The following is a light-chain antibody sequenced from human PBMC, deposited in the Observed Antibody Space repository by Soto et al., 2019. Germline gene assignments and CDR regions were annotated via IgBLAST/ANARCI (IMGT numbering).Light chain of an antibody. V-gene: IGLV1-40*01. Sequence: QHVLTQPPSVSGAPGQRVIISSTGSSSNIGAGYDVHWYQQLPGTAPKLLIYGNSNRPSGVPDRFSGSKSGTSASLAITGLQAEDEADYYCQSYDSSLSGSVFGGGTKLTVL. J-gene: IGLJ2*01. CDR2: GNS. CDR1: SSNIGAGYD. CDR3: QSYDSSLSGSV.